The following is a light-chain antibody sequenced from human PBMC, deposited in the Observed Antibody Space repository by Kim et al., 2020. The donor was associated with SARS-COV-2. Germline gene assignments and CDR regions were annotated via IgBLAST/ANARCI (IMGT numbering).Light chain of an antibody. CDR1: KLGDKY. V-gene: IGLV3-1*01. J-gene: IGLJ2*01. Sequence: GSPGQTASITCSGDKLGDKYSCWYQQKPGQSPVLVIYQDNKRPSGIPERFSGSNSGNTATLTISGTQAMDEADYYCQAWDSSTGVFGGGTQLTVL. CDR2: QDN. CDR3: QAWDSSTGV.